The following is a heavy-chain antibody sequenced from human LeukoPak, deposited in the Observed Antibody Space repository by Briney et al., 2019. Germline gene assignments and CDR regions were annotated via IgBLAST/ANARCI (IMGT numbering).Heavy chain of an antibody. Sequence: GGSLRLSCAASGFTFSDYYMSWIRQAPGKGLEWVAYISSSGSTIYYADSVKGRFTISRDNAKNSLYLQMNSLRAEDTAVYYCARNVLTGYYGEIDYWGQGTLVTVSS. V-gene: IGHV3-11*01. CDR2: ISSSGSTI. J-gene: IGHJ4*02. CDR1: GFTFSDYY. CDR3: ARNVLTGYYGEIDY. D-gene: IGHD3-9*01.